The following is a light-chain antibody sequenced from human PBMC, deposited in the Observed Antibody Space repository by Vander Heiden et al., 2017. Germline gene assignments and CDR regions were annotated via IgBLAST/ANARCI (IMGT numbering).Light chain of an antibody. CDR1: QSISSY. Sequence: DVQMTQSPSSLSASVGDTVTITCRASQSISSYLNWYQQKPGEAPKLLIFAANTLQTGVPSRFSGSGSGIDFSLTIASLQPEDFATYYCQQTYNTPPFTFGPGTKVDIK. J-gene: IGKJ3*01. CDR2: AAN. CDR3: QQTYNTPPFT. V-gene: IGKV1-39*01.